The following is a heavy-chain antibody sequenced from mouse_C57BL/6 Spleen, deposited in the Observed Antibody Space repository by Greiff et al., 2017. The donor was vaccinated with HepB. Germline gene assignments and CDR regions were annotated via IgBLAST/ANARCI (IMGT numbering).Heavy chain of an antibody. CDR2: INPSSGYT. Sequence: QVHVKQSGAELARPGASVKMSCKASGYTFTSYTMHWVKQRPGQGLEWIGYINPSSGYTKYNQKFKDKATLTADKSSSTAYMQLSSLTSEDSAVYYCAREIYYYGSSYYAMDYWGQGTSVTVSS. CDR1: GYTFTSYT. D-gene: IGHD1-1*01. CDR3: AREIYYYGSSYYAMDY. V-gene: IGHV1-4*01. J-gene: IGHJ4*01.